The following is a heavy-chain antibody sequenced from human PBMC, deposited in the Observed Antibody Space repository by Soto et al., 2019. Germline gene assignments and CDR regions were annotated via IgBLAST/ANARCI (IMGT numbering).Heavy chain of an antibody. CDR3: ARVMGGPNEWILGETSSSPRYYYGMDV. J-gene: IGHJ6*02. CDR2: IIPIFGTA. V-gene: IGHV1-69*13. Sequence: GASVKVSCKASGGTFSSYAISWVRQAPGQGLEWMGGIIPIFGTANYAQKFQGRVTITADESTSTAYMELSSLRSEDTAVYYCARVMGGPNEWILGETSSSPRYYYGMDVWGQGTTVTVSS. CDR1: GGTFSSYA. D-gene: IGHD6-13*01.